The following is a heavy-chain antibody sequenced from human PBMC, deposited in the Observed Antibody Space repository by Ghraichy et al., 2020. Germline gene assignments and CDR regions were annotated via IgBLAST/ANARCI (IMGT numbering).Heavy chain of an antibody. CDR2: ISGSGGST. CDR3: AKDRDSSSGYYYYYMDV. D-gene: IGHD6-6*01. J-gene: IGHJ6*03. Sequence: GGSLRLSCAASGFTFSSYAMSWVRQAPGKGLEWVSAISGSGGSTYYADSVKGRFTISRDNSKNTLYLQMNSLRAEDTAVYYCAKDRDSSSGYYYYYMDVWGKGTTVTVSS. V-gene: IGHV3-23*01. CDR1: GFTFSSYA.